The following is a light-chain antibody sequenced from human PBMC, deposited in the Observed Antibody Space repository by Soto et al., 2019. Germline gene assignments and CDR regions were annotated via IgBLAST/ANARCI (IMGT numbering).Light chain of an antibody. CDR2: GAS. CDR1: QSISSGY. CDR3: QQYGGSPLVT. Sequence: ETVLTQSPGTLSLSPGERATLSCRASQSISSGYLAWYQQRPGQAPRLLISGASNRATGIPDRFSGSGSGTDFTLTISRLEPEDFAVDYCQQYGGSPLVTFGGGPKVVIK. J-gene: IGKJ4*01. V-gene: IGKV3-20*01.